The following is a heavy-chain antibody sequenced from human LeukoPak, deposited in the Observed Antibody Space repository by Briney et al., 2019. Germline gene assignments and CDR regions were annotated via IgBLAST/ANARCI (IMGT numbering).Heavy chain of an antibody. CDR2: ISYSGST. J-gene: IGHJ4*02. D-gene: IGHD5-12*01. V-gene: IGHV4-59*13. Sequence: NPSETLSLTCTVSGGSISSYYWSWVRQPPGKGLEWIGYISYSGSTNYYPSLKSRVTISVDTSKNQFSLSLTSVTASDTALYYCARGGGYASGLAHWGQGTLVTVSS. CDR1: GGSISSYY. CDR3: ARGGGYASGLAH.